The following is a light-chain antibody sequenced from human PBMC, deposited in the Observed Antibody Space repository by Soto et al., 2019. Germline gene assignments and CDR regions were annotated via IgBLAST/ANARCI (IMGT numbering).Light chain of an antibody. CDR3: CSYAGSFNYV. J-gene: IGLJ1*01. CDR2: DVT. CDR1: SSDVGGYCF. Sequence: QSVLTQPRSVSGSPGQSVTISCTGTSSDVGGYCFVSWYQQHPGKAPKLMIYDVTKRPSGVPDRFSGSKSGNTASLTISGLQAEDEAEYYCCSYAGSFNYVFGTGTKVTVL. V-gene: IGLV2-11*01.